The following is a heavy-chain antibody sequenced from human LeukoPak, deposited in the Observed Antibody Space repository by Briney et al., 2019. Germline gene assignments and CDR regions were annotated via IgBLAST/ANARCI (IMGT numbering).Heavy chain of an antibody. CDR3: ARDRTYTWTFDY. J-gene: IGHJ4*02. V-gene: IGHV3-30*03. CDR1: GFTFSSYA. Sequence: GASLRLSCAASGFTFSSYAMSWVCQAPGKGLEWVAVISYDGSDKYFADSVEGRFTISRDDSKNMMYLQMNSLRAEDTAVYYCARDRTYTWTFDYWGQGTLVTVSS. D-gene: IGHD1-1*01. CDR2: ISYDGSDK.